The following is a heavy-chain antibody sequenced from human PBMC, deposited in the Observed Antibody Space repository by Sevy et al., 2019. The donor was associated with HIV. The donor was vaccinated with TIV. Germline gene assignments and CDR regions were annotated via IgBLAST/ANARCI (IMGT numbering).Heavy chain of an antibody. Sequence: ASVKVSCKASGYTFTGYYIHWERQAPGRGLEWMGWIIPSSGGTNYGQKFLGRVTMTRDTSISTAYLELHRLTSDDTAVYYCSRSVYGSGTYLNDYWGQGTLVTVSS. J-gene: IGHJ4*02. D-gene: IGHD3-10*01. V-gene: IGHV1-2*02. CDR2: IIPSSGGT. CDR3: SRSVYGSGTYLNDY. CDR1: GYTFTGYY.